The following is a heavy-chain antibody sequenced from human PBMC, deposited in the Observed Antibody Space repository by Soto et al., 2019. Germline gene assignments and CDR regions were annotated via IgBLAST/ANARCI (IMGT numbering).Heavy chain of an antibody. CDR1: GFSLSTSGVG. CDR3: AHSPILTGENYYYYYGMDV. CDR2: IYWNDDK. D-gene: IGHD3-9*01. J-gene: IGHJ6*02. V-gene: IGHV2-5*01. Sequence: QITLKESGPTLVKPTQTLTLTCTFSGFSLSTSGVGVGWIRQPPGKALEWLALIYWNDDKRYSPSLKSRLTITKDTYKNQVVLTMTNMDPVDTATYYCAHSPILTGENYYYYYGMDVWGQGTTVTVSS.